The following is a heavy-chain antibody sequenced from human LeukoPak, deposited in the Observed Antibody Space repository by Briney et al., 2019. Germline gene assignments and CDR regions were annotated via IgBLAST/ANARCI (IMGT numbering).Heavy chain of an antibody. CDR3: GRGTIAVVAADLRTDQ. D-gene: IGHD2-15*01. CDR1: GYTFMRYG. CDR2: INPNSGGT. V-gene: IGHV1-2*02. Sequence: GASVKVSCTASGYTFMRYGITWVRQAPGHGLEWMAWINPNSGGTNSAQKFQGRVTMTRDTSISTAYMELSSLTFDDTAVYYCGRGTIAVVAADLRTDQWGQGTLVIVSS. J-gene: IGHJ4*02.